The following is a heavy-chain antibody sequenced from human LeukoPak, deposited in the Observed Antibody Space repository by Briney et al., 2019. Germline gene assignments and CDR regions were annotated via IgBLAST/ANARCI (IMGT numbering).Heavy chain of an antibody. CDR3: AKDLEPTAAGQIDY. Sequence: WGSLRLSCAASGFTFSSYAMSWVRQAPGKGLEWVSAISGSGGSTYYADSVKGRFTISRDNSKNTLYLQMNSLRAEDTAVYYCAKDLEPTAAGQIDYWGQGTLVTVSS. V-gene: IGHV3-23*01. CDR2: ISGSGGST. J-gene: IGHJ4*02. D-gene: IGHD6-13*01. CDR1: GFTFSSYA.